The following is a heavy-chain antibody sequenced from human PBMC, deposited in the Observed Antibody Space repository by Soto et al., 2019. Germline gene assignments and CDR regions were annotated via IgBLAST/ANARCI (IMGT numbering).Heavy chain of an antibody. CDR2: IKRKTDGATT. V-gene: IGHV3-15*07. D-gene: IGHD2-2*01. CDR1: TFTFSNAW. Sequence: ELQLVESGGGLVKPGGSLRLSCAASTFTFSNAWMNWVRQAPGKGLEWVGRIKRKTDGATTEYAAPVKGRFTISRDDSKNNRYWKRNSLKTEEKAVYYSTTAAPQLVPATRGVGDYYYGVAVWGQGTTVTVSS. CDR3: TTAAPQLVPATRGVGDYYYGVAV. J-gene: IGHJ6*02.